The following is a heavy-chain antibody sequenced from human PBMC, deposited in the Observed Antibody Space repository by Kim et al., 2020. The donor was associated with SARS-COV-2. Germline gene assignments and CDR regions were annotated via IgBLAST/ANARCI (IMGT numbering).Heavy chain of an antibody. Sequence: GGSLRLSCAASGFTFNTYGMNWVRQAPGKGLEWVAVISYDGSTKYYADSVKGRFTISRDNSKNTLYLQMNSLRIEDTAVYYCAKSFSGGYFGYDYWGQGTLVTVPP. J-gene: IGHJ4*02. CDR3: AKSFSGGYFGYDY. D-gene: IGHD1-26*01. CDR1: GFTFNTYG. V-gene: IGHV3-30*18. CDR2: ISYDGSTK.